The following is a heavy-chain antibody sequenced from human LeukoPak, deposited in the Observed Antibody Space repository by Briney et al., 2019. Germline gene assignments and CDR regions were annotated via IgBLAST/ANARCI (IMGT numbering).Heavy chain of an antibody. J-gene: IGHJ4*02. CDR2: IRSKANSYAT. D-gene: IGHD3-22*01. CDR3: AIQLLLIDYPIDY. V-gene: IGHV3-73*01. CDR1: GFTFSGSA. Sequence: GGSLRLSCAASGFTFSGSAMHWVRQASGKGLEWVGRIRSKANSYATAYAASVKGRFTISRDDSKNTAYLQMNSLKTEDTAVYYCAIQLLLIDYPIDYWGQGTLVTVSS.